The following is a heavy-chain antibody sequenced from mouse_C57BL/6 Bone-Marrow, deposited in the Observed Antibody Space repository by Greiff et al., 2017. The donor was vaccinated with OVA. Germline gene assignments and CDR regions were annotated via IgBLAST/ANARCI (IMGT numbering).Heavy chain of an antibody. CDR3: ARSHYYGSSRFAD. V-gene: IGHV1-81*01. CDR2: IYPRSGNT. D-gene: IGHD1-1*01. CDR1: GYTFTSYG. J-gene: IGHJ3*01. Sequence: QVHVKQSGAELARPGASVKLSCKASGYTFTSYGISWVKQRTGQGLEWIGEIYPRSGNTYYNEKFKGKATLTADKSSSTAYMELRSLTSEDSAVYFCARSHYYGSSRFADWGQGTLVTVSA.